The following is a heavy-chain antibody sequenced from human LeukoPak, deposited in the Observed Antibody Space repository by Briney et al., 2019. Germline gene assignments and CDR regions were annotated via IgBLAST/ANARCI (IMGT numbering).Heavy chain of an antibody. J-gene: IGHJ6*03. CDR3: ARTYYYYYYMDV. V-gene: IGHV4-34*01. CDR1: GGSFSGYY. CDR2: INHSGST. Sequence: SETLSLTCAVYGGSFSGYYWNWIRQPPGEGLEWIGDINHSGSTNYNPSLKSLITVSVDTSKNQFSLKLSSVTAEDTAVYYCARTYYYYYYMDVWGKGTTVTVSS.